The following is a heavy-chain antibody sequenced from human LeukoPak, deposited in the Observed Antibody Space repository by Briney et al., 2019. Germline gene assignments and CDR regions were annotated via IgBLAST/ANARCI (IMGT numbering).Heavy chain of an antibody. CDR3: ARIRLSGGYPKKKYYFDY. CDR1: GGSFSGYY. J-gene: IGHJ4*01. CDR2: INHSGST. Sequence: SETLSLTCAVYGGSFSGYYWSWIRQPPGKGLEWIGEINHSGSTNYNPSLKSRVTISVDTSKNQFSLKLSSVTAADTAVYYCARIRLSGGYPKKKYYFDYWGQEPWSPSPQ. V-gene: IGHV4-34*01. D-gene: IGHD2-15*01.